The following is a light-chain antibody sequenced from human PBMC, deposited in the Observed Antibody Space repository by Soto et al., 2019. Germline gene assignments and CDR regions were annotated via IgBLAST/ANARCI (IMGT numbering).Light chain of an antibody. CDR3: SSYTSSSTLV. J-gene: IGLJ1*01. CDR2: EVS. CDR1: SSDDGGYNY. Sequence: QSALTQPASVSGSPGQSSTISCTGTSSDDGGYNYVSWYQQHPGKAPKLMIYEVSNRPSGVSNRFSGSKSGNTASLTISGLQAEDEADYYCSSYTSSSTLVFGTGTKLTVL. V-gene: IGLV2-14*01.